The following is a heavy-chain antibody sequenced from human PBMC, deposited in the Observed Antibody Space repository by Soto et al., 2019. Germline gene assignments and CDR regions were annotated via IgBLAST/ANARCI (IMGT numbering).Heavy chain of an antibody. J-gene: IGHJ4*02. D-gene: IGHD6-13*01. CDR3: ARDPSGILDFDY. Sequence: EVQLVESGGGLVQPGGSLRLSCAASGFTFSNYDMNWVRQAPGEGLEWVSFISSSADTISYADSVKGRFIISRDNAMNSLFLQMNSLRAEDTAVYYWARDPSGILDFDYWGQGALVTVSS. CDR2: ISSSADTI. CDR1: GFTFSNYD. V-gene: IGHV3-48*01.